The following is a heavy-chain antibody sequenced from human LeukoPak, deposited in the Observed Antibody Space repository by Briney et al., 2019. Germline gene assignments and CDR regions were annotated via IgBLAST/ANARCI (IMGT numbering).Heavy chain of an antibody. Sequence: PGTSLRLSCAASGFTFSIYSMHWVRQAPGKGLEWVSAISGSGGSTYYADSVKGRFTISRDNSKNTLYLQMNSLRAEDTAVYYCAKRGIVVVPAAIHDYYYYMDVWGKGTTVTVSS. D-gene: IGHD2-2*02. CDR3: AKRGIVVVPAAIHDYYYYMDV. J-gene: IGHJ6*03. V-gene: IGHV3-23*01. CDR1: GFTFSIYS. CDR2: ISGSGGST.